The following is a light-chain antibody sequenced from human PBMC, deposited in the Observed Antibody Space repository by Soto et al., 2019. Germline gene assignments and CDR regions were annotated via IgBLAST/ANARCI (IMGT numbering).Light chain of an antibody. CDR3: QQYNSYSWWT. J-gene: IGKJ1*01. Sequence: DIQMTQSPSTLSASVGDRVTITCRASQSISSWLAWYQQKPGKAPKLLIYDASSLESGVPSRFSGSGSGTEFTLTISSLQPDDFATYYCQQYNSYSWWTFDQGTKVEIK. V-gene: IGKV1-5*01. CDR2: DAS. CDR1: QSISSW.